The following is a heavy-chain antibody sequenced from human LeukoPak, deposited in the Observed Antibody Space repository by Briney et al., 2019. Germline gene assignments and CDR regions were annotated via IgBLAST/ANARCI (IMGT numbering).Heavy chain of an antibody. CDR2: ISSSGGTT. V-gene: IGHV3-23*01. Sequence: PGGSLRLSCAASGFTFSNCAMGWVRQAPGKGLEWVAGISSSGGTTYYADSVRGRFTISRDNAKNSLYLQMNSLRAEDTAVYYCASGGRYCSSTSCYLVYWGQGTLVTVSS. D-gene: IGHD2-2*01. CDR1: GFTFSNCA. CDR3: ASGGRYCSSTSCYLVY. J-gene: IGHJ4*02.